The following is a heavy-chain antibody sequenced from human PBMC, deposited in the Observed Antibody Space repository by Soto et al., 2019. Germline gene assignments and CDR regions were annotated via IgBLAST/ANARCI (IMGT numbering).Heavy chain of an antibody. CDR2: ISYDGSNK. Sequence: QVQLVESGGGVVQPGRSLRLSCAASGFTFSSYAMHWVRQAPGKGLEWVAVISYDGSNKYYADSVKGRFTISRDNSKNPLYLQMNSLRADDTAVYYCARGPSSLTRFDYWGQGTLVTVSS. V-gene: IGHV3-30-3*01. D-gene: IGHD2-2*01. J-gene: IGHJ4*02. CDR3: ARGPSSLTRFDY. CDR1: GFTFSSYA.